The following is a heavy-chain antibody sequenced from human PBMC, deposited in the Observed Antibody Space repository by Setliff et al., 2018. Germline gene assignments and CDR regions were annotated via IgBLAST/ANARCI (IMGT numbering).Heavy chain of an antibody. CDR3: ARGPPDFVVVPAAAKFDY. CDR2: ISA. CDR1: GYTFISYG. J-gene: IGHJ4*02. V-gene: IGHV1-18*01. Sequence: ASVKVSCKTSGYTFISYGINWVRQAPGQGLEWVGWISAYAQKFQGRVTMTIDTPTSTAYMELRSLRSDDTAVYYCARGPPDFVVVPAAAKFDYWGQGTLVTVSS. D-gene: IGHD2-2*01.